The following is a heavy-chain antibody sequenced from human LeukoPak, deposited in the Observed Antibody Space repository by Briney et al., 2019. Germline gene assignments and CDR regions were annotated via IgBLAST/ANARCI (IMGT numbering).Heavy chain of an antibody. V-gene: IGHV1-2*02. J-gene: IGHJ4*02. CDR1: GYTFTGYY. CDR3: ARVADSHYFDY. Sequence: ASVKVSCKASGYTFTGYYIHWVRQAPGQGLDWMGWINPNSGATNYAQKFQGRVTLTSDTSSSAAYMELARLTSDATAVYHFARVADSHYFDYWGQGSLVTVSS. CDR2: INPNSGAT. D-gene: IGHD5-18*01.